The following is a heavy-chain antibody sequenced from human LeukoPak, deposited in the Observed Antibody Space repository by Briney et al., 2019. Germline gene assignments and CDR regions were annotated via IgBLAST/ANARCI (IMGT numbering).Heavy chain of an antibody. CDR3: ARGEGIARGAFDI. Sequence: GGSLRLSCAASGFTFSSYDMHWVRQATGKGLEWVSAIGTADDTYYPGSVKGRFTISRENAKNSLYLQMNSLRAGDTAVYYCARGEGIARGAFDIWGQGTMVTVSS. V-gene: IGHV3-13*01. CDR1: GFTFSSYD. CDR2: IGTADDT. J-gene: IGHJ3*02. D-gene: IGHD6-13*01.